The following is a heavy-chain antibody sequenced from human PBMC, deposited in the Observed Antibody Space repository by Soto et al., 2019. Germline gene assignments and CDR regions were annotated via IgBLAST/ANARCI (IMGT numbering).Heavy chain of an antibody. CDR3: ARVAGVRGEGCDHDYLDV. Sequence: GGSLRLSCAASGFTVSSYYMSWVRQAPGKGLEWVSFIYSGGSTYYADSVKGRFTISRDNSKNTLYLQMNSLRVEDTAVYYCARVAGVRGEGCDHDYLDVRTKRTTVTVSS. CDR2: IYSGGST. V-gene: IGHV3-66*01. J-gene: IGHJ6*03. CDR1: GFTVSSYY. D-gene: IGHD3-10*01.